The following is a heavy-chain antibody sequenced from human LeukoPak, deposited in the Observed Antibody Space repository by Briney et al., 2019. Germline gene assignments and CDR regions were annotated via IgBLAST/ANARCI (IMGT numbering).Heavy chain of an antibody. CDR2: IYYSGST. CDR3: ARDSTYSGSYWGNWFDP. CDR1: GGSIGTYY. Sequence: SETLSLTCSVSGGSIGTYYWSWIRQPPGKGLEWIGYIYYSGSTRHNPSLKGRVTISADTSKNQFSLKLNSVTAADTAVYYCARDSTYSGSYWGNWFDPWGQGHPVIVSS. D-gene: IGHD1-26*01. V-gene: IGHV4-59*01. J-gene: IGHJ5*02.